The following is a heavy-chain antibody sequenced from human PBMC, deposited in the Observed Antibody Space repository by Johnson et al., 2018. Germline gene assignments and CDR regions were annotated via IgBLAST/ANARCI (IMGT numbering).Heavy chain of an antibody. J-gene: IGHJ4*02. CDR1: GGSISSYY. Sequence: QVQLQESGPGLVKPSETLSLTCTVSGGSISSYYWSWIRQPPGKGLEWIGYIYYSGSTNYNPSLKSRGTISVDTSKNQFSLKLSSVTAADTAVYYCAAGLLGDFWSGYYSRRRDYYFDYWGQGTLVTVSS. CDR3: AAGLLGDFWSGYYSRRRDYYFDY. V-gene: IGHV4-59*01. CDR2: IYYSGST. D-gene: IGHD3-3*01.